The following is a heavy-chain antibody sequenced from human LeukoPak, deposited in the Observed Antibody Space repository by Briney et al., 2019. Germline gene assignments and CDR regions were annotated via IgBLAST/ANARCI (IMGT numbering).Heavy chain of an antibody. Sequence: SQTLSLTCTVSGGSISSGSYYWSWIRQPAGKGLEWIGRIYTSGSTNYNPSLKSRVTISVDTSKNQFSLKLSSVTAADTAVYYCARYYDNPRAVFDPWGQGTLVTVSS. J-gene: IGHJ5*02. CDR3: ARYYDNPRAVFDP. D-gene: IGHD3-9*01. V-gene: IGHV4-61*02. CDR2: IYTSGST. CDR1: GGSISSGSYY.